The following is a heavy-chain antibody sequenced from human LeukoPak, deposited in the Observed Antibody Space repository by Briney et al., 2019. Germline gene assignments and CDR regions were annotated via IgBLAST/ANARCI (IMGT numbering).Heavy chain of an antibody. J-gene: IGHJ5*02. D-gene: IGHD6-13*01. CDR2: IIPIFGTA. CDR1: GGTFSSYA. V-gene: IGHV1-69*05. CDR3: ARVISGYSSSWYGGWFDP. Sequence: ASVKVSCKASGGTFSSYAISWVRQAPGQGLEWMGGIIPIFGTANYAQKFQGRVTITTDESTSTAYMELSSLRSEDTAVYYCARVISGYSSSWYGGWFDPWGQGTLVTVSS.